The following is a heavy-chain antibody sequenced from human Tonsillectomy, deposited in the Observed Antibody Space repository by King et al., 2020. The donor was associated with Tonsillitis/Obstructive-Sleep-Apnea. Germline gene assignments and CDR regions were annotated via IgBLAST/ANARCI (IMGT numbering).Heavy chain of an antibody. Sequence: VQLVESGGGLVQPGRSLRLSCAASGFTFDEFPMYWVRQAPGKGLEWVSGISWNSGTIHYADSVKGRFTISRDNAKNSLYLQMNSLRAEDTALYYCAKDLIKATSGTPGDAFDIWGQGTLVIVSS. V-gene: IGHV3-9*01. CDR2: ISWNSGTI. J-gene: IGHJ3*02. CDR3: AKDLIKATSGTPGDAFDI. D-gene: IGHD2-2*01. CDR1: GFTFDEFP.